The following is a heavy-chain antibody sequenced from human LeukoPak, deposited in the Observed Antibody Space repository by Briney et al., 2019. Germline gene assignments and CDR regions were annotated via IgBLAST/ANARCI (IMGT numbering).Heavy chain of an antibody. D-gene: IGHD2-15*01. CDR1: GFTFSTYW. Sequence: GGSLRLSCAASGFTFSTYWMHWVRQAPGKGLVWVSRINSDGSSTSYADSVKGRFTISRDNAKNTLYLQMNSLRAVDTAVYYCARDPFPSYCSGGSCYSAFWGQGTLATVSS. J-gene: IGHJ4*02. CDR3: ARDPFPSYCSGGSCYSAF. CDR2: INSDGSST. V-gene: IGHV3-74*01.